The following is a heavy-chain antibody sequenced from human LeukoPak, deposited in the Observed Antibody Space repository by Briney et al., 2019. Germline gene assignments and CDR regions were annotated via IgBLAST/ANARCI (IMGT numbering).Heavy chain of an antibody. J-gene: IGHJ4*02. V-gene: IGHV3-48*03. CDR3: ARGITVGATAIDY. Sequence: PGGSLRLSCAASGFTFSSYEMNWVRQAPGKGLEWVSYISSSGSTIYYADSVKGRFTISRDNAKNSLYLQMNSLRAEDTAVYYCARGITVGATAIDYWGQGTLVTVSS. CDR2: ISSSGSTI. CDR1: GFTFSSYE. D-gene: IGHD1-26*01.